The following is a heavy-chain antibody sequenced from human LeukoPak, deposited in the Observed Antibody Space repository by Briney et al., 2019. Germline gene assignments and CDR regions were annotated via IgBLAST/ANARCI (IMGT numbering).Heavy chain of an antibody. J-gene: IGHJ5*02. V-gene: IGHV7-4-1*02. CDR1: GYTFTGYY. D-gene: IGHD3-3*01. CDR3: AREVAYYDFWSGYYIRWFDP. Sequence: ASVKVSCKASGYTFTGYYMHWVRQAPGQGLEWMGWINTNTGNPTYAQGFTGRFVFSLDTSVSTAYLQISSLKAEDTAVYYCAREVAYYDFWSGYYIRWFDPWGQGTLVTVSS. CDR2: INTNTGNP.